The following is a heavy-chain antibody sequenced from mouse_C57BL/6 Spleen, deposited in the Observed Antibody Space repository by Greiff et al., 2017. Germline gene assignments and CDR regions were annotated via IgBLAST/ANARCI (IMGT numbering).Heavy chain of an antibody. V-gene: IGHV1-76*01. CDR3: GSSDYYASDY. J-gene: IGHJ4*01. CDR1: GYTFTDYY. D-gene: IGHD1-1*01. Sequence: QVQLQQSGAELVRPGASVKLSCKASGYTFTDYYINWVKQRPGQGLEWIARIYPGGGNTYYNEKFKGKATLTAEKSSSTAYMQLSSLTSEDSAVYFCGSSDYYASDYWGQGTSVTVSA. CDR2: IYPGGGNT.